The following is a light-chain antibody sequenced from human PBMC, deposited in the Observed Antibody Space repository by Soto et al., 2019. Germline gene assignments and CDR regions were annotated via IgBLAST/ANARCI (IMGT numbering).Light chain of an antibody. V-gene: IGLV1-44*01. J-gene: IGLJ1*01. CDR2: GNN. CDR3: AIWDDSLNGFYV. CDR1: RSKIGSNT. Sequence: QSVLTQPPSASGTPEQTVTISCSGGRSKIGSNTVNWYQQLPGTAPKLLIYGNNQRPSGVPDRFSGLRSGTSASLAISGLRSKDEADYYCAIWDDSLNGFYVFGVGTKVTVL.